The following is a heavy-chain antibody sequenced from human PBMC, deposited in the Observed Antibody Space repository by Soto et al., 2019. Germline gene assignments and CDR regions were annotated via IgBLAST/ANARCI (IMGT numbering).Heavy chain of an antibody. CDR1: GGTFSSYA. V-gene: IGHV1-69*12. Sequence: QVQLVQSGAEVKKPGSSVKVSCKASGGTFSSYAISWVRQAPGQGLEWMGGIIPIFGTANYAQKFQGRVTITEDEXXXXXYMELSSLRSXXTAVXYCARDSSSSVGFDYWGQGTLVTVSS. CDR2: IIPIFGTA. D-gene: IGHD6-6*01. CDR3: ARDSSSSVGFDY. J-gene: IGHJ4*02.